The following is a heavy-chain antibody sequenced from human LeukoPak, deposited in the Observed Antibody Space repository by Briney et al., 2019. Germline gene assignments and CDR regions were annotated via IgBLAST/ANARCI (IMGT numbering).Heavy chain of an antibody. CDR2: ISSSSSYI. CDR3: ARYNWNYAYYFDY. CDR1: GFTFSSYS. J-gene: IGHJ4*02. D-gene: IGHD1-7*01. Sequence: GGSLRLSCAAPGFTFSSYSMNWVRQAPGKGLEWVSSISSSSSYIYYADSVKGRFTISRDNAKNSLYLQMNSLRAEDTAVYYCARYNWNYAYYFDYWGQGTLVTVSS. V-gene: IGHV3-21*01.